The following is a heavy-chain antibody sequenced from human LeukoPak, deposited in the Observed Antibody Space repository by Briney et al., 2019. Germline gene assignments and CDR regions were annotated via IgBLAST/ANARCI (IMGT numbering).Heavy chain of an antibody. CDR1: GFTFSSYG. D-gene: IGHD5-18*01. CDR3: AKETPEGVTFDY. Sequence: GGSLRLSCAASGFTFSSYGMHWVRQAPGKGLEWVSAISGSGGSTYYADSVKGRFIISRDNSKNTLFLQMSSLRAEDTAVYYCAKETPEGVTFDYWGQGTLVTVSS. V-gene: IGHV3-23*01. CDR2: ISGSGGST. J-gene: IGHJ4*02.